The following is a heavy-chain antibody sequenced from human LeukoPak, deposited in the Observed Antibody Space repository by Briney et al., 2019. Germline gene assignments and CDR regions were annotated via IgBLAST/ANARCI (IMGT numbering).Heavy chain of an antibody. D-gene: IGHD3-10*01. Sequence: SETLSLTCTVSDGSISSYYWSWIRQPTGKGLEWIGRMYTSGSTNYNPSLKSRVTMSVDTSKNQFSLELSSVTAADTAVYYCARDRAYSDYKGTTYYLDYWGQGTLVTVSS. J-gene: IGHJ4*02. CDR1: DGSISSYY. V-gene: IGHV4-4*07. CDR2: MYTSGST. CDR3: ARDRAYSDYKGTTYYLDY.